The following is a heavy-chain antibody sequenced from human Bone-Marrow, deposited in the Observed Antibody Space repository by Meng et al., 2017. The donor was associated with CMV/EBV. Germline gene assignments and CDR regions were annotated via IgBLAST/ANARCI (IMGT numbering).Heavy chain of an antibody. CDR3: ARSSSSWGGVFDY. CDR1: GLTFSNYA. Sequence: GESLKISCAVSGLTFSNYAFHWVRQAPGKGLEWVALISYNSAQKYYSDSVKGRLSISRDNSANTLFLHINNLRPDDTAVYYCARSSSSWGGVFDYWGQGTLVTVSS. D-gene: IGHD6-13*01. CDR2: ISYNSAQK. J-gene: IGHJ4*02. V-gene: IGHV3-30*04.